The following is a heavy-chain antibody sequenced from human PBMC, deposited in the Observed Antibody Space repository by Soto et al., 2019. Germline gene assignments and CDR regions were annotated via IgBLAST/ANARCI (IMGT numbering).Heavy chain of an antibody. J-gene: IGHJ4*02. Sequence: QVQLVESGGGVVQPGRSLRLSCAASGFTFSSYGMHWVRQAPGKGLEWVAVISYDGSNKYYADSVKGRFTISRDNSKSXLYLQMNSLRAEDTAVYYCAKGVRYSSGWASPCGYWGQGTLVTVSS. CDR2: ISYDGSNK. D-gene: IGHD6-19*01. CDR1: GFTFSSYG. V-gene: IGHV3-30*18. CDR3: AKGVRYSSGWASPCGY.